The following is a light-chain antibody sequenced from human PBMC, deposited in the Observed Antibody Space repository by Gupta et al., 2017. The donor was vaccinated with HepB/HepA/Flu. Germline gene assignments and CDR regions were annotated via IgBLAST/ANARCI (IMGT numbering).Light chain of an antibody. CDR2: GAS. Sequence: ETVMTQSPATLSVSPGEGATLSCRASQSVSSNLAWYQQKPGQAPRLLIYGASTRATGIPARFSGSGSGTELTLTITSLQSEDFAVYYCQQYNNWPLAFGPGTKVDIK. CDR3: QQYNNWPLA. J-gene: IGKJ3*01. CDR1: QSVSSN. V-gene: IGKV3-15*01.